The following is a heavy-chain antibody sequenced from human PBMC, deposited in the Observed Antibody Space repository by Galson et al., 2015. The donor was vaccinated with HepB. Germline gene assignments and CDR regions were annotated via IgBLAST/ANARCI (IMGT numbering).Heavy chain of an antibody. D-gene: IGHD3-22*01. CDR2: ISAYNGNT. CDR1: GYTFTSYG. CDR3: ARESGYYDSSGYSMLHFDY. J-gene: IGHJ4*02. Sequence: SVKVSCKASGYTFTSYGISWVRQAPGQGLEWMGWISAYNGNTNYAQKLQGRVTMTTDTSTSTAYMELRSLRSDDTAVYYCARESGYYDSSGYSMLHFDYWGQGTLVTVSS. V-gene: IGHV1-18*04.